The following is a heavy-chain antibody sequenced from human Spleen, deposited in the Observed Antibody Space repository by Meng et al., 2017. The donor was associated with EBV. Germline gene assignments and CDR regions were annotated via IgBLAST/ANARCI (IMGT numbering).Heavy chain of an antibody. J-gene: IGHJ4*02. CDR1: GYTFTSYG. D-gene: IGHD4-17*01. CDR3: ARDRYGDRLFGY. V-gene: IGHV1-18*01. CDR2: ISAYNGNT. Sequence: QVQLVQSGXEVKKXXXSVNVSCKASGYTFTSYGISWVRQAPGQGLEWMGWISAYNGNTNYAQKLQGRVTMTTDTSTSTAYMELRSLRSDDTAVYYCARDRYGDRLFGYWGQGTLVTVSS.